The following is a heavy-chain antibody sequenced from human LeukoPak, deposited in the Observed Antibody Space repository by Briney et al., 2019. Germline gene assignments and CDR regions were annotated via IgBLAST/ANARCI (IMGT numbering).Heavy chain of an antibody. CDR3: ARVDGSPDY. D-gene: IGHD2-15*01. CDR2: IKPNSGNT. V-gene: IGHV1-8*03. J-gene: IGHJ4*02. Sequence: ASVRVSCTAPGYTFSGSFMHWVRQAPGQGLEWMGWIKPNSGNTGYAQKFQGRVTITRDTSIRTAYMEVSNLRSEDTAVYYCARVDGSPDYWGQGTLLTVSS. CDR1: GYTFSGSF.